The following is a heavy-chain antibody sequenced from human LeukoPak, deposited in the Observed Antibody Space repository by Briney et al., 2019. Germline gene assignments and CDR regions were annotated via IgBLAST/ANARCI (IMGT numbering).Heavy chain of an antibody. Sequence: KPSETLSLTCTVSGGSISSYYWSWIRQPPGKGLEWIGYIYYSGSTNYNPSLKSRVTISVDTSKNQFSLKLSSVTAADTAVCYCARDVAAADYYFDYWGQGTLVTVSS. CDR3: ARDVAAADYYFDY. V-gene: IGHV4-59*01. D-gene: IGHD6-13*01. J-gene: IGHJ4*02. CDR1: GGSISSYY. CDR2: IYYSGST.